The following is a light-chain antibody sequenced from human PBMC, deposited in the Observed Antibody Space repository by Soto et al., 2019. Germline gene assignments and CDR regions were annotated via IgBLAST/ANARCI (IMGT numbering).Light chain of an antibody. V-gene: IGKV1-5*03. Sequence: DIQMTQSPSTLSASVGDRVTITCRASQSISSWLAWYQKKPGKAPKLLIYKASFLESGVPSRFSGSGSGTEFTLTISSLQPDDFATYYCQQYNSYSTFGQGTKVDIK. CDR1: QSISSW. CDR2: KAS. J-gene: IGKJ1*01. CDR3: QQYNSYST.